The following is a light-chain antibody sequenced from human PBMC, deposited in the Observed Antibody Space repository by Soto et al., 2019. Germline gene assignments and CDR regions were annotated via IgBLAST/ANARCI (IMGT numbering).Light chain of an antibody. CDR3: QQYYSTPLT. CDR2: WAS. J-gene: IGKJ4*01. CDR1: QSVLYSSNNKNY. Sequence: DIVMTPSPDSLAVSIGERATINCKSSQSVLYSSNNKNYLAWYQQKPGQPPKLLIYWASTRESGVPDRFSGSGSGTDFTLTISSLQAEDVAVYYCQQYYSTPLTFGGGTKVDI. V-gene: IGKV4-1*01.